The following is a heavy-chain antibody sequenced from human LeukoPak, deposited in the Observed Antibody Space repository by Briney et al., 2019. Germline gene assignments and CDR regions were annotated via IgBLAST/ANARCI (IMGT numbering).Heavy chain of an antibody. CDR3: ARDMTTVTTCYYQY. CDR1: GFTCSSYS. V-gene: IGHV3-21*01. J-gene: IGHJ1*01. Sequence: PGGSLRRSCAASGFTCSSYSMNWVRQAPGKGLEWVSSISSTNSYIYYADSVKGRFTISRGNAKNSLYLQMNSLRAEDTAVYYCARDMTTVTTCYYQYWGQGTLVTVSS. D-gene: IGHD4-17*01. CDR2: ISSTNSYI.